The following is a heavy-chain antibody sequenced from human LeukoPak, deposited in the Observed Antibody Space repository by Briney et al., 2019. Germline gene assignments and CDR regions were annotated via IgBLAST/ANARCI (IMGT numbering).Heavy chain of an antibody. D-gene: IGHD2/OR15-2a*01. CDR2: ITGTGGDT. Sequence: QPGGSLRLSCAASGFTFSSYAMNWVRQAPGKGLEWVSTITGTGGDTNYADSVKGRVTISRDNSKNTLYLQMNSLRAEDTATYYCAKGGANRVYYFDSWGQGTLVTVPS. V-gene: IGHV3-23*01. CDR1: GFTFSSYA. J-gene: IGHJ4*02. CDR3: AKGGANRVYYFDS.